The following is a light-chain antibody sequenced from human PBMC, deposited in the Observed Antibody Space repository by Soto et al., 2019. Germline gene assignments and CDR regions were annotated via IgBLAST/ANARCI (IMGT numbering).Light chain of an antibody. CDR1: SSDVGGYNY. CDR3: SSYTSIITLYV. J-gene: IGLJ1*01. V-gene: IGLV2-14*01. CDR2: EVS. Sequence: QSALTQPASVSGSPGQSITIPCTGTSSDVGGYNYVSWYQQHPGKAPKLMIYEVSNRPSGVSNRFSGSKSGNTASLTISGLQAEDEADYYCSSYTSIITLYVFGSGTKVTVL.